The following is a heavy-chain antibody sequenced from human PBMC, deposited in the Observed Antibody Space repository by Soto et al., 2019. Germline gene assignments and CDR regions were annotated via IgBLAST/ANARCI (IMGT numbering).Heavy chain of an antibody. CDR2: IYYSGST. V-gene: IGHV4-31*03. CDR1: GGSISSGGYY. Sequence: PSETLSLTCTVSGGSISSGGYYWSWIRQHPGKGLEWIGYIYYSGSTYYNPSLKSRVTISVDTSKNQFSLKLSSVTAADTAVYYCARDSSVLTGYVDYWGQGTLVTVSS. J-gene: IGHJ4*02. CDR3: ARDSSVLTGYVDY. D-gene: IGHD3-9*01.